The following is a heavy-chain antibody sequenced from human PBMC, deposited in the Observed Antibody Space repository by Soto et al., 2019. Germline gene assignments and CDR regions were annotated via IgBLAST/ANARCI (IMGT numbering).Heavy chain of an antibody. D-gene: IGHD2-8*02. CDR1: GFTFSSFA. Sequence: EVRLLESGGGLVQPGGSLRLSCAASGFTFSSFAMSWVRQSPGRGPEWISRVFVGGYVPSYADSVKGRFTISRDNSKNTLYLQMDSLRAEDTATYYCTKMQGMEVWEYSFDFWGQGTLVTVSS. V-gene: IGHV3-23*01. CDR3: TKMQGMEVWEYSFDF. J-gene: IGHJ4*02. CDR2: VFVGGYVP.